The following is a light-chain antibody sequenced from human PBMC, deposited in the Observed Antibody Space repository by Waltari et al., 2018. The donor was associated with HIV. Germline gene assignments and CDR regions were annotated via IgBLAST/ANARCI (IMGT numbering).Light chain of an antibody. CDR2: GAS. Sequence: EIVLTPFPGTLSLSPGERATLSCRASQSLSSSYLAWNQQKPGHAPRLLSYGASSSATGIPDRFSGSVSGTDFTLTISILEPEDFAVYYCQQYGSSPPITFGPGTKVDIK. J-gene: IGKJ3*01. V-gene: IGKV3-20*01. CDR3: QQYGSSPPIT. CDR1: QSLSSSY.